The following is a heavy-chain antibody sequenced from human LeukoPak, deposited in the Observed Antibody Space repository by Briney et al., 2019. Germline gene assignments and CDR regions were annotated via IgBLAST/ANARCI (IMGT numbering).Heavy chain of an antibody. CDR2: ISWNSGNI. CDR3: ARVRRGGDSRYFDY. CDR1: GFTFSSYS. V-gene: IGHV3-21*04. J-gene: IGHJ4*02. D-gene: IGHD2-21*02. Sequence: GGSLRLSCAASGFTFSSYSMNWVRQAPGKGLEWVSGISWNSGNIGYADSVKGRFTISRDNAKNSLYLQMNSLRAEDTAVYFCARVRRGGDSRYFDYWGQGALVTVSS.